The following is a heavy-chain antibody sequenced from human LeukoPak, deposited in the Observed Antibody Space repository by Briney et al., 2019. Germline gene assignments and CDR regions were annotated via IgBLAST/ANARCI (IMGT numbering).Heavy chain of an antibody. J-gene: IGHJ3*02. CDR3: ARGMAIPGAFDI. V-gene: IGHV3-21*01. D-gene: IGHD2-21*01. Sequence: GGSLRLSCAASGSTFSSYSMNWVRQAPGKGLEWVSSISSSSSYIYYADSVKGRFTISRDNAKNSLYLQMNSLRAEDTAVYYCARGMAIPGAFDIWGQGTMVTVSS. CDR1: GSTFSSYS. CDR2: ISSSSSYI.